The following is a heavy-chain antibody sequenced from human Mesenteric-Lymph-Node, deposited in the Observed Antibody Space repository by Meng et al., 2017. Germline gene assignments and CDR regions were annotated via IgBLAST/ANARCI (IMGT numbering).Heavy chain of an antibody. CDR1: GFTFTSSA. Sequence: SVKVSCKASGFTFTSSAMQWVRQARGQRLEWIGWIVVGSGNTNYAQKFQERVTITRDMSTSTAYMELSSLRSEDTAVYYCARTKVGATTKTFDYWGQGTLVTVSS. J-gene: IGHJ4*02. CDR2: IVVGSGNT. CDR3: ARTKVGATTKTFDY. D-gene: IGHD1-26*01. V-gene: IGHV1-58*02.